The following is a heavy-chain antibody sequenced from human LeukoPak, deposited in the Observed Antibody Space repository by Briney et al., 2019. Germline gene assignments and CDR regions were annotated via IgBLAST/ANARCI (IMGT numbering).Heavy chain of an antibody. J-gene: IGHJ2*01. CDR2: INPHSGGT. Sequence: ASVKVSCKASGYTFTDYYIHWVRQAPGQGLEWMGWINPHSGGTNYAQKFQGRVTMTRDTSISTAFMNLSRLTSDDTAVYYCTRRYRYFDLWGRGTLVTVSS. CDR3: TRRYRYFDL. V-gene: IGHV1-2*02. CDR1: GYTFTDYY.